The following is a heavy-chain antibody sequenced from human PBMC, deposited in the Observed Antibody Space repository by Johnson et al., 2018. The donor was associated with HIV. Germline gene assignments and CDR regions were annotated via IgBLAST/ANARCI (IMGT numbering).Heavy chain of an antibody. V-gene: IGHV3-30*04. Sequence: QVQLVESGGGVVQPGRSLRLSCAASGFTFSSYPMHWVRQAPGKGLEWVAVISHDGSNKYYGDSVKGRFTLSRDNSKNTVYLQMNRLRAEDTAVYYCARERINDGFDIWGQGTMVTVSS. CDR2: ISHDGSNK. J-gene: IGHJ3*02. D-gene: IGHD2-15*01. CDR1: GFTFSSYP. CDR3: ARERINDGFDI.